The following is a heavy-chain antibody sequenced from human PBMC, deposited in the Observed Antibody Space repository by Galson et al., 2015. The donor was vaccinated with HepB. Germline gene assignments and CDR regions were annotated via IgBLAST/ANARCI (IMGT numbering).Heavy chain of an antibody. CDR1: GFSFNDYN. Sequence: SLRLSCAASGFSFNDYNMIWVRQAPGKGLEWVSSISSDSSYIYYADSVRGRFTISGDNAKKSLYLQMNSLRVEDTATYYCARDPPLGAPFDYWGQGTLVTVSS. CDR3: ARDPPLGAPFDY. D-gene: IGHD7-27*01. J-gene: IGHJ4*02. V-gene: IGHV3-21*01. CDR2: ISSDSSYI.